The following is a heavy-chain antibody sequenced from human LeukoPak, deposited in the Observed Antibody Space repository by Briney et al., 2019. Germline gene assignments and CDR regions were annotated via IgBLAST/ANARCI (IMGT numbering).Heavy chain of an antibody. CDR1: GGSISSGSYY. CDR3: ARDGADYSMGDYYYYYMDV. D-gene: IGHD4-11*01. CDR2: IYTSGST. Sequence: PSQTLSLTCTVSGGSISSGSYYWSWIGQPAGKGLEWIGRIYTSGSTNYNPPLKSRVTISVDTSKNQFSLKLSSVTAADTAVYYCARDGADYSMGDYYYYYMDVWGKGTTVTVSS. J-gene: IGHJ6*03. V-gene: IGHV4-61*02.